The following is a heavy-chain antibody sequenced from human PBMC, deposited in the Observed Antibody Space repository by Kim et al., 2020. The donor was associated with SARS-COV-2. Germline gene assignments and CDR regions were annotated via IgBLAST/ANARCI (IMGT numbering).Heavy chain of an antibody. Sequence: GGSLRLSCAASGFSFNDAWMSWVRQAPGKGLEWVGRIKSKSDGGTTDYTEPVKGRFTISRDDSKNRLYLQLNSLKSEDTAVYYCTGRGGRYWGQGTLVTVSS. CDR1: GFSFNDAW. J-gene: IGHJ4*02. CDR3: TGRGGRY. CDR2: IKSKSDGGTT. V-gene: IGHV3-15*01. D-gene: IGHD3-10*01.